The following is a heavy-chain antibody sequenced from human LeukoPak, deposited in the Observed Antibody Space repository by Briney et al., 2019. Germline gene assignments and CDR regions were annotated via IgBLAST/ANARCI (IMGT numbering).Heavy chain of an antibody. CDR2: VDYSGRT. CDR3: ARPRTMGSSSPLGY. V-gene: IGHV4-59*01. J-gene: IGHJ4*02. CDR1: GGSISSYY. D-gene: IGHD2-2*01. Sequence: PSETLSLTCTVSGGSISSYYWIWIRQPPGKGLEWIGEVDYSGRTNYNPSLKSRVTTSLDTSKNQISLKLSSVTAADTAVYYCARPRTMGSSSPLGYWGQGTLVTVSS.